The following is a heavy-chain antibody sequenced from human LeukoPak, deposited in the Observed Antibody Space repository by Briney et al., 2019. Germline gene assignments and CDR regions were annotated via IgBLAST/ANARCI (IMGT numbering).Heavy chain of an antibody. CDR3: ARRPLYDSSGYKPTNWFDP. CDR2: ISSSGSTI. J-gene: IGHJ5*02. CDR1: GFTFSSYE. Sequence: GGSLRLSCAAPGFTFSSYEMNWVRQAPGKGLEWVSYISSSGSTIYYADSVKGRFTISRDNAKNSLYLQMNSLRAEDTAVYYCARRPLYDSSGYKPTNWFDPWGQGTLVTVSS. D-gene: IGHD3-22*01. V-gene: IGHV3-48*03.